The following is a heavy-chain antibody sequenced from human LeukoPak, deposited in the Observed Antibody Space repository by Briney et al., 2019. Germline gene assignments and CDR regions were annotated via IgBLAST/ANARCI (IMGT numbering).Heavy chain of an antibody. J-gene: IGHJ4*02. D-gene: IGHD3-10*01. CDR2: ITGGGGSST. V-gene: IGHV3-23*01. CDR3: AITGVRDFDS. Sequence: GGSLRLSCAAPGFTFSSSTMTWVRQAPGKGLEWVSSITGGGGSSTYHADSVKGRFTISRDNSKDTLFLQMNSLRAEDTAVYYCAITGVRDFDSWGQGTLVTVSS. CDR1: GFTFSSST.